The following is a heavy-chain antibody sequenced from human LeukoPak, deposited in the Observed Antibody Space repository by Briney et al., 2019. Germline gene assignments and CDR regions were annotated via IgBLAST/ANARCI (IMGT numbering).Heavy chain of an antibody. CDR1: GFTFSSYG. D-gene: IGHD2-2*01. V-gene: IGHV3-30*18. J-gene: IGHJ5*02. CDR2: ISYDGSNK. CDR3: AKDLSRGYCSSTSCYNWFDP. Sequence: PGGSLRLSCAASGFTFSSYGMHWVRQAPGEGLEWVAVISYDGSNKYYADSVKGRFTISRDNSKNTLYLQMNSLRAEDTAVYYCAKDLSRGYCSSTSCYNWFDPWGQGTLVTVSS.